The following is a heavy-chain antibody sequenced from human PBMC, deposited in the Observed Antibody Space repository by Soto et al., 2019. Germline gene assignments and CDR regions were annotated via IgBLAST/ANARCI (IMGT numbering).Heavy chain of an antibody. Sequence: EVQLVESGGGLVKPGGSLRLSCAASGFNFNSYTINWVRQAPGKRLEWLSSISSSGYIFSTDSVRGRFTISRDTAKNSVYLQITGLRAEDTAVYFCARDCSGGSCYPGMDVWGQATTVTVSS. CDR2: ISSSGYI. CDR1: GFNFNSYT. V-gene: IGHV3-21*01. D-gene: IGHD2-15*01. J-gene: IGHJ6*02. CDR3: ARDCSGGSCYPGMDV.